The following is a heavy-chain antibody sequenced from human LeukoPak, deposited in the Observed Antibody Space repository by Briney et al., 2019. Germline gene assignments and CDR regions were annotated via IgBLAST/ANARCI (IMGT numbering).Heavy chain of an antibody. CDR2: MNPKSGNT. D-gene: IGHD2-2*01. CDR3: ARKIASTRLGVRYYYMDV. J-gene: IGHJ6*03. CDR1: EYTFISYD. Sequence: GASVKVSCKASEYTFISYDIVWLRQATGQGLEWMGYMNPKSGNTDYVQNFQGRVTMTRDTSITTAYMELSGLRSEDTAVYYCARKIASTRLGVRYYYMDVWGEGTTVTISS. V-gene: IGHV1-8*01.